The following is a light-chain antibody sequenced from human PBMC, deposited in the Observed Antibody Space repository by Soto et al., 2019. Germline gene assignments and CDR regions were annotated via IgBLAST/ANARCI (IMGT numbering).Light chain of an antibody. V-gene: IGLV2-14*01. CDR1: SSDVGNYNY. J-gene: IGLJ2*01. CDR2: EVS. Sequence: QSALTQPASVSGSPGQSISISCTGTSSDVGNYNYVSWYQQHPGKVPKLMIYEVSNRPSGVSTRFSGSKSGNTASLTISGLQPEDEADYYCTSFTTSSTLVFGGGTKVTVL. CDR3: TSFTTSSTLV.